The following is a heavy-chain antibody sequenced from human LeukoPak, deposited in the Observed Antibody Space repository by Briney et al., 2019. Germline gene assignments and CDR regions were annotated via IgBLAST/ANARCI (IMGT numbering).Heavy chain of an antibody. CDR1: GVSLSSDKYY. V-gene: IGHV4-31*03. D-gene: IGHD2-21*01. Sequence: SETLSLTCTVSGVSLSSDKYYWTWIRQRPGKGLEWIGHVYYSGSTSFNPSLKSRVSMSMDTSKSQFSLKLTSVTAADTAVYYCATPYCGAISCLDVFDVWGQGTVVTVSS. CDR2: VYYSGST. J-gene: IGHJ3*01. CDR3: ATPYCGAISCLDVFDV.